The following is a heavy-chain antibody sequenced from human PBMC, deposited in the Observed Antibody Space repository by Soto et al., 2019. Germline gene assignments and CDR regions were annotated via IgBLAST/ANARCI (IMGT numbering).Heavy chain of an antibody. J-gene: IGHJ5*02. CDR3: ARAQAAAGSNWFDP. V-gene: IGHV4-39*07. CDR1: GGSMGNSGYN. Sequence: PSETLSLTCTVAGGSMGNSGYNWAWIRQPPGKGLEWIVNIYYSGTTYYNPSLRSRVAISVDTSKNQFSLKLSSVTAADTAVYYCARAQAAAGSNWFDPWGQGTLVTVSS. D-gene: IGHD6-13*01. CDR2: IYYSGTT.